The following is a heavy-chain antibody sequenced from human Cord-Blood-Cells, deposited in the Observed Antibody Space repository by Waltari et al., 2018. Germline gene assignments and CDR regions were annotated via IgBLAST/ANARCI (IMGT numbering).Heavy chain of an antibody. CDR3: ARDGDYDY. CDR1: GGSLRGYY. Sequence: QVQLQQWGAGLLKPSETLSLTCAVYGGSLRGYYWSWIRQPPGKGLEWIGEINHSGSTNYNPSLKSRVTISVDTSKNQFSLKLSSVTAADTAVYYCARDGDYDYWGQGTLVTVSS. J-gene: IGHJ4*02. CDR2: INHSGST. V-gene: IGHV4-34*01. D-gene: IGHD4-17*01.